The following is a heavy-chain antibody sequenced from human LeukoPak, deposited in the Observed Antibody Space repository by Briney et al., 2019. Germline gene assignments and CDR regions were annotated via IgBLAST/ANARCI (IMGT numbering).Heavy chain of an antibody. V-gene: IGHV4-34*01. CDR3: RIAVVRGIDY. J-gene: IGHJ4*02. CDR2: INHSGSS. D-gene: IGHD2-15*01. Sequence: SETLSLTCAVYGGSFSGYYWSWIRQPPGKGLEWIGEINHSGSSNYNPSLKSRVTISIDTAKNQFSLKLSSVTAADTAVYYCRIAVVRGIDYWGQGTLVTVSS. CDR1: GGSFSGYY.